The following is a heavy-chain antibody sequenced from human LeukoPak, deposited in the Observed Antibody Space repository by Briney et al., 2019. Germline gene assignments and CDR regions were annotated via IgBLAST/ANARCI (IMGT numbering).Heavy chain of an antibody. D-gene: IGHD1-1*01. CDR3: AKDLVPGTSYYFDC. CDR1: GFTFTIYA. V-gene: IGHV3-23*01. J-gene: IGHJ4*02. Sequence: GGSLRLSCAASGFTFTIYAMSWVRQAPGKGLEWVSAISGSGGSTYYADSVKGRFTISRDNSKNTLYLQMNSLRAEDTAVYYCAKDLVPGTSYYFDCWGQGTLVTVSS. CDR2: ISGSGGST.